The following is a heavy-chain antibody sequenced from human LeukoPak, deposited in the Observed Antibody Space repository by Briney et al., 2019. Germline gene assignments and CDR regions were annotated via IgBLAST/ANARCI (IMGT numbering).Heavy chain of an antibody. J-gene: IGHJ4*02. CDR1: GDSVSSNSAA. Sequence: SQTLSLTCAISGDSVSSNSAAWNWIRQSPSRGLEWLGRTYYRSKWYNDYTVSVKSRITINPDTSKSQFSLQLNSVTPEDTAVYYCARGSGYDLGVYCFDYWGQGTLVTVSS. D-gene: IGHD5-12*01. CDR3: ARGSGYDLGVYCFDY. CDR2: TYYRSKWYN. V-gene: IGHV6-1*01.